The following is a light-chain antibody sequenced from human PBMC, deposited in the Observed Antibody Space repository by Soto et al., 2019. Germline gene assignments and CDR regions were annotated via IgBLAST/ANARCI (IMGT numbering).Light chain of an antibody. V-gene: IGKV1-5*01. CDR2: DGY. CDR3: QPHDTYFWYT. J-gene: IGKJ2*01. CDR1: QTINNK. Sequence: DIQMTQSPSTLSASVGDRVTITCRASQTINNKLAWYQKKPGKAPKLLIYDGYTLESGVPSRFGGSGSGSEFTPAICSSLPNHLANYDDQPHDTYFWYTFGQGTKVHIK.